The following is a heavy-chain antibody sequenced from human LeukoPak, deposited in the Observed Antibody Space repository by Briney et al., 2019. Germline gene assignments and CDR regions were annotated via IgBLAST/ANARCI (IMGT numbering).Heavy chain of an antibody. Sequence: GGSLRLSCAASGFTVSSNYMSWVRQAPGKGLEWVSVIYSGGSTYYADSVKGRFTISRDNAKNSLYLQMNSLRAEDTAVYFCVSTMTFDYWGQGTLVTVSS. CDR1: GFTVSSNY. J-gene: IGHJ4*02. D-gene: IGHD3-22*01. CDR3: VSTMTFDY. V-gene: IGHV3-66*01. CDR2: IYSGGST.